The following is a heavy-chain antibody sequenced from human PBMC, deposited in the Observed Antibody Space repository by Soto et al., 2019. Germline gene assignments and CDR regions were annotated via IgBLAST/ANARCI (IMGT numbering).Heavy chain of an antibody. CDR3: ASIYSNYDQDYYYYYGMDV. Sequence: QVQLVQSGAEVKKPGASVKVSCKASGYTFTSYGISWVRQAPGQGLEWMGWISAYNGNTNYAQKLQGRVTMTTDTSTSTAYMELRSLGSDDTAVYYCASIYSNYDQDYYYYYGMDVWGQGTTVTVSS. D-gene: IGHD4-4*01. V-gene: IGHV1-18*01. CDR1: GYTFTSYG. CDR2: ISAYNGNT. J-gene: IGHJ6*02.